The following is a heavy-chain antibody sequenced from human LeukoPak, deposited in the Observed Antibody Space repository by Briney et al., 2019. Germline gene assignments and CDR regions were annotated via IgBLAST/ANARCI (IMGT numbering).Heavy chain of an antibody. D-gene: IGHD5-12*01. CDR2: INPSGGST. Sequence: GASVKVSCKASGYTFTSYYMHWVRQAPGQGLEWMGIINPSGGSTSYAQKFQGRVTMTRDMSTSTVYMELSSLRSEDTAVYYCARARSGYTAKGAFDIWGQGTMVTVSP. V-gene: IGHV1-46*01. J-gene: IGHJ3*02. CDR3: ARARSGYTAKGAFDI. CDR1: GYTFTSYY.